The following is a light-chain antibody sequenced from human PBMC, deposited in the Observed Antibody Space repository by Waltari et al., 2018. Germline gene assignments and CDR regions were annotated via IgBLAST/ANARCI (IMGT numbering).Light chain of an antibody. CDR2: VNSDGTH. Sequence: QLVLTQSPSASASLGASIKLICTLSSGHSSNIIAWLQQQPERGPRYLMKVNSDGTHSKGDDIPDRFSGSSSGAERYLTISSLQSEDEADYYCQTGGHGTWVFGGGTKVTVL. J-gene: IGLJ3*02. V-gene: IGLV4-69*01. CDR3: QTGGHGTWV. CDR1: SGHSSNI.